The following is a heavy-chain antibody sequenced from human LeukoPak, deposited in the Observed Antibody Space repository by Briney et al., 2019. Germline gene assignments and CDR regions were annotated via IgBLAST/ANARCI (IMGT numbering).Heavy chain of an antibody. D-gene: IGHD3-3*01. J-gene: IGHJ4*02. CDR2: INHSGST. CDR3: ARGERGWSGYYVRLVGFYY. Sequence: SETLSLTCAVYGGSFSGYYWSWIRQPPGKGLEWIGEINHSGSTNYNPSPKSRVTISVDTSKNQFSLKLSSVTAADTAVYYCARGERGWSGYYVRLVGFYYWGQGTLVTVSS. CDR1: GGSFSGYY. V-gene: IGHV4-34*01.